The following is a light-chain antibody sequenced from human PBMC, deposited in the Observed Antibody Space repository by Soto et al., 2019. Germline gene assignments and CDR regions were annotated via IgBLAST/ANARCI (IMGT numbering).Light chain of an antibody. CDR2: SNN. CDR3: SSYTTSSTYV. J-gene: IGLJ1*01. CDR1: SSNIGSTS. V-gene: IGLV1-44*01. Sequence: QAVVTQPPSASGTPGQRVTISCSGSSSNIGSTSVNWYQHLPGTAPKLIIYSNNQRPSGVPDRFSGSKSGTSASLAISGLQAEDEADYYCSSYTTSSTYVFGTGTKLTVL.